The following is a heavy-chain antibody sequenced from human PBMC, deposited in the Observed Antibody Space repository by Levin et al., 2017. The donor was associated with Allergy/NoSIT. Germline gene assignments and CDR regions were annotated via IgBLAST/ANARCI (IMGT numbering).Heavy chain of an antibody. CDR1: GGSISSSNW. D-gene: IGHD2-2*01. CDR3: ARYCSGTCYGAFDL. V-gene: IGHV4-4*02. CDR2: INHSETT. Sequence: SETLSLTCAVSGGSISSSNWWSWVRQPPGKGLEWIGEINHSETTNYNPSLKSLGTISLYKSRNQFSLKLSSVTATDTVIYYCARYCSGTCYGAFDLWGQGRMVTVSS. J-gene: IGHJ3*01.